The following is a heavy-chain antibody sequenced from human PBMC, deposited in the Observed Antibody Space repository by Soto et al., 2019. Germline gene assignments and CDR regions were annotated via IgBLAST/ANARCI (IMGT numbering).Heavy chain of an antibody. J-gene: IGHJ4*01. Sequence: PVEFLRLSCAASGFNLRSYWMHWVRQAPGKGLVWVSRINDYGTTINYAESVEGRFTISRDDAKSEVYLQMNNLRAEDTAVYYCARVRLEPFDYLGHGALVTVST. CDR2: INDYGTTI. CDR1: GFNLRSYW. D-gene: IGHD1-1*01. CDR3: ARVRLEPFDY. V-gene: IGHV3-74*01.